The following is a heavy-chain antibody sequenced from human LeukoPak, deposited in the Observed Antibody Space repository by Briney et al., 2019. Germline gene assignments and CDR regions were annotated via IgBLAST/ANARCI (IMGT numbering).Heavy chain of an antibody. CDR1: GGSISSSSYY. J-gene: IGHJ4*02. CDR3: ARMKTGTDLKEAKFDY. V-gene: IGHV4-39*07. CDR2: IYYSGST. Sequence: SETLSLTCTVSGGSISSSSYYWGWIRQPPGKGLEWIGSIYYSGSTYYNPSLKSRVTISVDTSKNQFSLKLSSVIAADTAVYYCARMKTGTDLKEAKFDYWGQGTLVTVSS. D-gene: IGHD1-1*01.